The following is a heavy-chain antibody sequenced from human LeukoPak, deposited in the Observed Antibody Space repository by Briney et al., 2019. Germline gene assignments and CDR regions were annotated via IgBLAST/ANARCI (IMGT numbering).Heavy chain of an antibody. Sequence: SETLSLTCTVSGYSISSGYYWGWIRQPPGKGLEWIGSIYHSGSTYYNPSLKSRVTISVDTSKNQFSLKLSSVTAADTAVYYCARVTYYDILTGYYNYYYYMDVWGKGTTVTISS. D-gene: IGHD3-9*01. V-gene: IGHV4-38-2*02. CDR1: GYSISSGYY. CDR3: ARVTYYDILTGYYNYYYYMDV. CDR2: IYHSGST. J-gene: IGHJ6*03.